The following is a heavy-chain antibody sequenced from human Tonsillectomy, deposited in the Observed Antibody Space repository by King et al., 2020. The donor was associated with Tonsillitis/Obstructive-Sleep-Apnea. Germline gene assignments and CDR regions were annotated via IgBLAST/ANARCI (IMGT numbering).Heavy chain of an antibody. CDR1: GGSVSSGSYY. D-gene: IGHD6-19*01. J-gene: IGHJ4*02. V-gene: IGHV4-61*01. Sequence: QLQESGPGLVKPSETLSLTCTVSGGSVSSGSYYWSWIRQPPGKGLEWIGYIYYSGSTNYNPSLKSRVTISVDTSKNQFSLKLSSVTAADTAVYYCARDAGRRTLAAVQSRYYFDYWGQGTLVTVSS. CDR3: ARDAGRRTLAAVQSRYYFDY. CDR2: IYYSGST.